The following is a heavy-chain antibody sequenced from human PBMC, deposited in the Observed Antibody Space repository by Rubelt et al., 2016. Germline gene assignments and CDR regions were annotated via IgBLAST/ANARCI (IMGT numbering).Heavy chain of an antibody. CDR1: GYIFTDYY. V-gene: IGHV1-46*01. CDR3: LVSRY. CDR2: INTSGGGA. D-gene: IGHD2-8*02. J-gene: IGHJ4*02. Sequence: QVQLVQSGAEVRKPGASVKVSCKASGYIFTDYYLHWVRQAPGQRPEWMGVINTSGGGASYARNFQGRVTMTRDTSTSTAFLYVSGLRSEDAAVSSCLVSRYWGPGTPVTFSS.